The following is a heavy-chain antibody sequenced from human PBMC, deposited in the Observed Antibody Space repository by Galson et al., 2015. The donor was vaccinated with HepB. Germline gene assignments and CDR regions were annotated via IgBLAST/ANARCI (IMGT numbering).Heavy chain of an antibody. Sequence: LSLTCTVSGDSLSSKSHYWGWIRQPPGKGLEWIATIYHRGDTYYNPSLQHRVTISIDTSRNEFYLKVKSGTAADTAVYYCARDRYSHNLDAEYWGQGTLVTVSS. CDR1: GDSLSSKSHY. CDR2: IYHRGDT. D-gene: IGHD3/OR15-3a*01. CDR3: ARDRYSHNLDAEY. J-gene: IGHJ4*02. V-gene: IGHV4-39*02.